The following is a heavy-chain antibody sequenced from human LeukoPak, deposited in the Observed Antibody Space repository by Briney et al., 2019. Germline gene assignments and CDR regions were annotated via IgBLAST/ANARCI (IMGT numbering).Heavy chain of an antibody. D-gene: IGHD6-19*01. CDR3: ATPKAVAYDAFDI. CDR1: GYTFTGYY. Sequence: ASVKVSCKASGYTFTGYYMHWVRQAPGQGLEWMGWINPNSGGTNYAQKFQGRVTMTSDTSISTAYMKLSRLRSDDTAVYYCATPKAVAYDAFDIWGQGTMVTVSS. V-gene: IGHV1-2*02. CDR2: INPNSGGT. J-gene: IGHJ3*02.